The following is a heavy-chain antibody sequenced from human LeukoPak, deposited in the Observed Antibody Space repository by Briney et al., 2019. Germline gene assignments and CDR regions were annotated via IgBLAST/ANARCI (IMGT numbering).Heavy chain of an antibody. Sequence: ASVKVSCKASGGTFSSYAISWVRQAPGQGLEWMGRIIPILGIANYAQKFQGRVTITAEKSTSTAYMELSSLRSEDTAVYYCARGLGGSGFVDYWGQGTLVTVSS. CDR3: ARGLGGSGFVDY. J-gene: IGHJ4*02. CDR2: IIPILGIA. V-gene: IGHV1-69*04. CDR1: GGTFSSYA. D-gene: IGHD6-19*01.